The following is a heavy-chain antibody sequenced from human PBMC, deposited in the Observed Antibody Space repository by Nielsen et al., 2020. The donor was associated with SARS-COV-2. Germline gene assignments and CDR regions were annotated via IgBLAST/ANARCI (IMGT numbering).Heavy chain of an antibody. V-gene: IGHV3-53*01. Sequence: GESLKISCAASGFTFDDYAMHWVRQAPGKGLEWVSVIYSGGSTYYADSVKGRFTISRDNSKNTLYLQMNSLRAEDTAVYYCARDRYEGYFDYWGQGTLVTVSS. CDR2: IYSGGST. J-gene: IGHJ4*02. CDR1: GFTFDDYA. CDR3: ARDRYEGYFDY. D-gene: IGHD1-1*01.